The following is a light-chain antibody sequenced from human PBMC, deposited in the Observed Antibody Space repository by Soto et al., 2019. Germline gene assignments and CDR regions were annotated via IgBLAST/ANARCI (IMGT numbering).Light chain of an antibody. CDR1: QDISNY. CDR3: QQSDSLPRT. J-gene: IGKJ1*01. CDR2: DAS. V-gene: IGKV1-33*01. Sequence: DIQMTQSPSSLSASVGDRVTITCQASQDISNYLNWYHQKPGKAPKLLIYDASNLETGVPSRFSGSGSGTDFTLTISSLQPEDSATYYCQQSDSLPRTFGQGTKVEIK.